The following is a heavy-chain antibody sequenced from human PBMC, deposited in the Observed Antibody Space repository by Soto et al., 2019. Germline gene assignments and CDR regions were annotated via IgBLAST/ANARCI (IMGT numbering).Heavy chain of an antibody. CDR2: ISGSGGST. V-gene: IGHV3-23*01. D-gene: IGHD6-19*01. Sequence: EVQLLESGGGLVQPGGSPRLSCAASGFTFSSYAMSWVRQAPGKGLEWVSAISGSGGSTYYADSVKGRFTISRDNSKNTLYLQMNSLRAEDTAVYYCAKDPLLRVGGSGWFLRSGLDYYGMDVWGQGTTVTVSS. J-gene: IGHJ6*02. CDR1: GFTFSSYA. CDR3: AKDPLLRVGGSGWFLRSGLDYYGMDV.